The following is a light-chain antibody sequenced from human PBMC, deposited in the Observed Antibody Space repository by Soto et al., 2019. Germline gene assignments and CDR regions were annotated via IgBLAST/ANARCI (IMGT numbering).Light chain of an antibody. CDR1: SSDLGAYNH. CDR2: EVS. Sequence: QSALTQPPSASGSPGQSVTISCTGTSSDLGAYNHVSWYQQHPGRAPRFIIYEVSQRPSGVPDRFSGSMSGSTASLTVSGLHADNEADYYCSSYGGSSNPVMFGGGTKLTVL. J-gene: IGLJ3*02. V-gene: IGLV2-8*01. CDR3: SSYGGSSNPVM.